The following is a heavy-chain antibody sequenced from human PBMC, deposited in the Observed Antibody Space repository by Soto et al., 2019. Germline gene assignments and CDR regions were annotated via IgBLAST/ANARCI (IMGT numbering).Heavy chain of an antibody. J-gene: IGHJ6*02. D-gene: IGHD2-2*01. CDR1: GGTFSSYA. V-gene: IGHV1-69*05. Sequence: QVQLVQSGAEVKRPGSSVKVSCKASGGTFSSYAISWVRQAPGQGLEWMGGIIPIFGTPNYAKKFQGRVTXAXAXAXHTAYMERSSRRSEDTAVYYCARHVPAAGYYYGMDVWGQGTTVTVSS. CDR3: ARHVPAAGYYYGMDV. CDR2: IIPIFGTP.